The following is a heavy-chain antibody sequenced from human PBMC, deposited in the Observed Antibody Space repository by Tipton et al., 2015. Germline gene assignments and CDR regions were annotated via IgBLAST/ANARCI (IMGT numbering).Heavy chain of an antibody. CDR1: GDIFDRYA. CDR2: IVPLFGKS. J-gene: IGHJ1*01. D-gene: IGHD3-16*01. Sequence: QSGPEVKEPGSSVKVSCKAPGDIFDRYALTWVRQAPGQGLEWMGGIVPLFGKSSHTQSFRDRLTITADVSTTTIYMELSSLRFEDTAVYFCASDRVITFGGVVDHWGQGTLVTVSS. CDR3: ASDRVITFGGVVDH. V-gene: IGHV1-69*01.